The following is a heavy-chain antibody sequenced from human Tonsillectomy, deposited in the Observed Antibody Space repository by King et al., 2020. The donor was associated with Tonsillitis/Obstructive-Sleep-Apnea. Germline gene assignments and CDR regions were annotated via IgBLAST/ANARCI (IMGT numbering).Heavy chain of an antibody. V-gene: IGHV3-21*01. CDR3: ARKRIVIGYYMDV. CDR2: ISSNSSNI. CDR1: GFTFSSYS. Sequence: VQLVESGGGLVKPGGSLRLSCAASGFTFSSYSMNWVRHAPGKGLEWVSSISSNSSNIYYADSVKARFTNSRDNAKNSLYLQMNSLRAEDTAVYYCARKRIVIGYYMDVWGKGTTVTVPS. D-gene: IGHD3-10*01. J-gene: IGHJ6*03.